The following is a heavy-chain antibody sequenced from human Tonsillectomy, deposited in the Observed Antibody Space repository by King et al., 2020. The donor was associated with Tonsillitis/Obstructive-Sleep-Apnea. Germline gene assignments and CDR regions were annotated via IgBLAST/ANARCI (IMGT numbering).Heavy chain of an antibody. D-gene: IGHD3-22*01. CDR2: IDPSDSYT. CDR1: GYSFTNYW. J-gene: IGHJ4*02. CDR3: ARYYYYDTGAYYF. Sequence: QLVQSGVEVKKPGESLRISCKGSGYSFTNYWITWVRQMPGKGLEWMGRIDPSDSYTNYSPSFQGHVTIPADKSISTAYLQLSSLKASDTAMYYCARYYYYDTGAYYFWGQGTLVTVSS. V-gene: IGHV5-10-1*03.